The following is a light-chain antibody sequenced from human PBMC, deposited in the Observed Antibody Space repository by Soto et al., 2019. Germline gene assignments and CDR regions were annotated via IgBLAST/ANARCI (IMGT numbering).Light chain of an antibody. CDR1: QGISNY. Sequence: DIQMTQSPSSLSASVGDRVIITCRASQGISNYLAWYQQQPGKVPRLLIYAASILQSGFPSRFSGSGSGTDLTFPIRPLHLKEVETSYCKKYNGAPTTFGGGTKGAIK. CDR2: AAS. V-gene: IGKV1-27*01. J-gene: IGKJ4*01. CDR3: KKYNGAPTT.